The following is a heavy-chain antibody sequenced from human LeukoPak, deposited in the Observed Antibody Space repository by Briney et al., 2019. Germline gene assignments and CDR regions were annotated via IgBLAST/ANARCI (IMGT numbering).Heavy chain of an antibody. J-gene: IGHJ4*02. CDR3: VSGAGGGYSYGYFDY. D-gene: IGHD5-18*01. CDR2: ISHDGRHK. V-gene: IGHV3-30*04. CDR1: GLSFGTYA. Sequence: AGGSLGLSCAASGLSFGTYAMHWVRQTPAKGLEWVAVISHDGRHKFYSDSVKGRFTISRDNSKTMVSLQMNSLRLGDTAVYYCVSGAGGGYSYGYFDYWGQGTLVTVSS.